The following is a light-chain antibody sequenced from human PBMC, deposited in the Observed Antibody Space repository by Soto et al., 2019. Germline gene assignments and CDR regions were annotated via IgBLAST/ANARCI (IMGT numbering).Light chain of an antibody. CDR2: NNN. J-gene: IGLJ2*01. CDR3: AAWDDRLDGPI. CDR1: TSNIGSNT. V-gene: IGLV1-44*01. Sequence: QSVLTQPPSASGTPGQRGTISCSGSTSNIGSNTVNWYQQLPGTAPKLLIYNNNQWPSGVPDRFSGSKSGTSASLAISGLQSEDEADYYCAAWDDRLDGPIFGGGTKLTVL.